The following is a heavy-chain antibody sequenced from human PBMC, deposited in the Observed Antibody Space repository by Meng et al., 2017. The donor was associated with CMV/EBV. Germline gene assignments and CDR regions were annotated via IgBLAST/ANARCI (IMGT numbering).Heavy chain of an antibody. CDR3: ARGNWGLGY. J-gene: IGHJ4*02. Sequence: LRLSCVACGFTFTDYYIHWVRRAPGKGLVWVSRIRGDESNTNYADSVKSRFTISRDIARNTIYMQMNSLRVEDTAVYYCARGNWGLGYWGQGTLVTVSS. V-gene: IGHV3-74*01. CDR2: IRGDESNT. CDR1: GFTFTDYY. D-gene: IGHD7-27*01.